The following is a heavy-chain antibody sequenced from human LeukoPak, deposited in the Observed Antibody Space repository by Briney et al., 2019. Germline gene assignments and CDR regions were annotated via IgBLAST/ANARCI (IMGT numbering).Heavy chain of an antibody. CDR1: GYTLTELS. J-gene: IGHJ4*02. CDR2: FDPEDGET. D-gene: IGHD4-17*01. CDR3: ARGDYVDNR. Sequence: GASVKVSCKVSGYTLTELSMHWVRQAPGKGLEWMGGFDPEDGETIYAQKFQGRVTMTRNTSISTAYMELSSLRSEDTAVYYCARGDYVDNRWGQGTLVTVSS. V-gene: IGHV1-24*01.